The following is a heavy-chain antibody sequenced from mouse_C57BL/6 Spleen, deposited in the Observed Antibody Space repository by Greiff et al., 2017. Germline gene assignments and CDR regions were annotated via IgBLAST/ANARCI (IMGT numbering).Heavy chain of an antibody. J-gene: IGHJ3*01. Sequence: GGGLVQPKGSLKLSCAASGFSFNTYAMNWVRQAPGKGLEWVARIRSKSNNYATYYADSVKDRFTISRDDSESMLYLQMNNLKTEDTAMYYCVRSYGYDVTYWGQGTLVTVSA. CDR3: VRSYGYDVTY. CDR2: IRSKSNNYAT. D-gene: IGHD2-2*01. CDR1: GFSFNTYA. V-gene: IGHV10-1*01.